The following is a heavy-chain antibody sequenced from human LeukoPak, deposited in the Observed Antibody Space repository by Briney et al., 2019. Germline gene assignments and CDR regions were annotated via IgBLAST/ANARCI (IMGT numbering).Heavy chain of an antibody. J-gene: IGHJ4*02. V-gene: IGHV1-2*02. CDR3: ARERVEYISGDYVRLFDY. Sequence: ASVKVSCKASGYTFTGYYMHWVRQAPGQGLEWMGWINPNSGGTNYAQKFQGRVTMTRDTSISTAYMELSRLRSDDTAVYYCARERVEYISGDYVRLFDYWGQGTLVTVSS. D-gene: IGHD4-17*01. CDR1: GYTFTGYY. CDR2: INPNSGGT.